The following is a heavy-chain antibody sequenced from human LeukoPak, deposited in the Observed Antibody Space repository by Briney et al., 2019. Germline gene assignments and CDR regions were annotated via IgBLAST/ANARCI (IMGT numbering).Heavy chain of an antibody. J-gene: IGHJ6*02. CDR3: TSVSSSWYVHYYGMDV. CDR2: IYSGGST. CDR1: GFTVSSNY. Sequence: GGSLRLSCAASGFTVSSNYMSWVRQAPGKGLEWVSVIYSGGSTYYADSVKGRFTISRDNSKNTLYLQMNSLRAEDTAVYYCTSVSSSWYVHYYGMDVWGQGTTVTVSS. V-gene: IGHV3-66*01. D-gene: IGHD6-13*01.